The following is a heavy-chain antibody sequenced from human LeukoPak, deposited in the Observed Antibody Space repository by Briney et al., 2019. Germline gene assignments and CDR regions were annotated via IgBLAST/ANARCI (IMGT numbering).Heavy chain of an antibody. CDR1: GFTFSSYD. CDR3: ARVGYFTGAFDI. Sequence: PGGSLRLSCAASGFTFSSYDMHSVRQATGKCLEWVSAIGTAGDTYYPGSVKGRFTISRENAKNSLYLKMNSLRAGDTAVYYCARVGYFTGAFDIWGQGKMVTVSS. D-gene: IGHD2-8*01. J-gene: IGHJ3*02. V-gene: IGHV3-13*01. CDR2: IGTAGDT.